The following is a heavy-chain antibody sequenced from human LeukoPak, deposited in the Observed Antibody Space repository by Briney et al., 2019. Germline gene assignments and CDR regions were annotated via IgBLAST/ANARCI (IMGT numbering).Heavy chain of an antibody. V-gene: IGHV3-30*18. Sequence: GGSLRLSCAASTFTFSSFGMHWVRQVPGKGLEWVTGISHDGNYKYYVDSVKGRFTISRDNSKNTLDLQMNSLRADDTAVYFCAKDVTMMIVAAPMSNAFDIWGQGTMVTVSS. CDR2: ISHDGNYK. CDR1: TFTFSSFG. D-gene: IGHD3-22*01. J-gene: IGHJ3*02. CDR3: AKDVTMMIVAAPMSNAFDI.